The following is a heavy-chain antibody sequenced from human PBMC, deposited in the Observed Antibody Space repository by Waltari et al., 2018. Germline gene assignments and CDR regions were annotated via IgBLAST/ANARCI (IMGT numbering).Heavy chain of an antibody. J-gene: IGHJ4*02. CDR2: INSDGSST. V-gene: IGHV3-74*01. CDR3: VRENIAAAGLES. Sequence: EVQLVESGGGLVQPGGSLRLSCVASGFIFSTYWMDWVRQAPGKGLVWVSRINSDGSSTTYEDSVKCQFTISRDNAKNTLYLHMSSLRAEDTAVYYCVRENIAAAGLESWGQGTLVIVSS. CDR1: GFIFSTYW. D-gene: IGHD6-13*01.